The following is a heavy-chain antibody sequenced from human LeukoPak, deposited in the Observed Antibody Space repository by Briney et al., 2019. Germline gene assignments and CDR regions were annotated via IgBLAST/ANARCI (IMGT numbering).Heavy chain of an antibody. Sequence: SETLSLTCTVSGGSISSGGYYWSWIRQHPGKGLEWIGYIYYSGSTYYNPSLKSRVTISVDTSKNQFSLKLSSVTAADTAVYYCARGIQLWFDAFDIWGQGTMVTVSS. CDR2: IYYSGST. J-gene: IGHJ3*02. D-gene: IGHD5-18*01. V-gene: IGHV4-31*03. CDR1: GGSISSGGYY. CDR3: ARGIQLWFDAFDI.